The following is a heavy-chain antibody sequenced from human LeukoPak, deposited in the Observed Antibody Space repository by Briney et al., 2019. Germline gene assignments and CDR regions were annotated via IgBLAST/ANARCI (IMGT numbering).Heavy chain of an antibody. V-gene: IGHV4-59*01. CDR3: ARSSGSYHPLDY. Sequence: PSETLSLTCTVSGGSISRYYWSWIRQPPGKGLEWIGYIYYSGSTNYNPSLKSRVPISVDTSKNQFSLKLSSVTAADTAVYYCARSSGSYHPLDYWGQGTLVTVSS. J-gene: IGHJ4*02. D-gene: IGHD1-26*01. CDR1: GGSISRYY. CDR2: IYYSGST.